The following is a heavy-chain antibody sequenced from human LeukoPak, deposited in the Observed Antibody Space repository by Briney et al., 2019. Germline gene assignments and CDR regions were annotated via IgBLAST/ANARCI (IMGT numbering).Heavy chain of an antibody. CDR2: IYYSGST. CDR1: GGSISRHY. Sequence: SETLSLTCTVSGGSISRHYWSGIRQPPGKGLEWIGYIYYSGSTNYNPSLKSRVTISVDTSKNQCSLKLSSVTAADPAVYYCARDKVDSSSWYGGYYYYYMDVWGKGTTVTVSS. J-gene: IGHJ6*03. CDR3: ARDKVDSSSWYGGYYYYYMDV. V-gene: IGHV4-59*11. D-gene: IGHD6-13*01.